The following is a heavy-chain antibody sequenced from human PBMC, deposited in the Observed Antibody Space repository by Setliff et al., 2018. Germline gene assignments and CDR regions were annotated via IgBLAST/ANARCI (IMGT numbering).Heavy chain of an antibody. D-gene: IGHD1-1*01. Sequence: PSETLSLTCTVSGASISSGTYYWAWIRQPPGKGLEWIGRIHYRGTTYSNASLASRLTISVDTAKNQFSLKLTSVTTADTAVYYCARTGTYRYFDYWGQETRVTVSS. J-gene: IGHJ4*02. CDR3: ARTGTYRYFDY. CDR1: GASISSGTYY. CDR2: IHYRGTT. V-gene: IGHV4-39*01.